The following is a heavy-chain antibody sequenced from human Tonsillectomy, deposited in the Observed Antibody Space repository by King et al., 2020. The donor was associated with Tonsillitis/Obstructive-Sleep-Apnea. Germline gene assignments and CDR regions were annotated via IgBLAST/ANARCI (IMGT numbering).Heavy chain of an antibody. V-gene: IGHV4-4*02. D-gene: IGHD5/OR15-5a*01. J-gene: IGHJ5*02. CDR3: ARGLEDSVKYNRWFDP. Sequence: VQLQESGPGLVKPSGTLSLTCAVSGGSISSSVWWSWVRQTPGKGLEWIGSIYHSGSTSFNPSLKSPVTMSVDKSKNQFSLRLSSVTAADTAVYYCARGLEDSVKYNRWFDPWGQGTLVTVSS. CDR2: IYHSGST. CDR1: GGSISSSVW.